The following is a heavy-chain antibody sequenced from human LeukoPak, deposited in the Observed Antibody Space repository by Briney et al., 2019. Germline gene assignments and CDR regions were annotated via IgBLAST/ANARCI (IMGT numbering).Heavy chain of an antibody. CDR2: ISGSGGST. Sequence: PGGSLRLSCAASGFTLSSYAMSWVRQAPGKGLEWVSAISGSGGSTYYADSVKGRFTISRDNSKNTLYLQMNSLRAEDTAVYYCAKDDYYDSSGRLYYWGQGTLVTVSS. V-gene: IGHV3-23*01. CDR1: GFTLSSYA. J-gene: IGHJ4*02. CDR3: AKDDYYDSSGRLYY. D-gene: IGHD3-22*01.